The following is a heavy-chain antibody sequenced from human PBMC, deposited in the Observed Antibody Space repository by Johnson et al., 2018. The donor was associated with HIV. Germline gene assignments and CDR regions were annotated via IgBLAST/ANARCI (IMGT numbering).Heavy chain of an antibody. CDR2: IKRKTDGGTS. Sequence: MLLVESGGGLVKPGGSLRLSCAASGFTFTNAWMNWVRQAPGKGLECVGRIKRKTDGGTSDYAAPVKGRFTISRDDSKNTLYLQMNSLRAEDTAVYYCARGVDGAFDIWGQGTMVTVSS. CDR1: GFTFTNAW. CDR3: ARGVDGAFDI. D-gene: IGHD3-10*01. V-gene: IGHV3-15*01. J-gene: IGHJ3*02.